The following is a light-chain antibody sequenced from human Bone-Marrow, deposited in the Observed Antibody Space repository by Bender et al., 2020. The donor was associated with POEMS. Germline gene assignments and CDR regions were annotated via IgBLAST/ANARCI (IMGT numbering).Light chain of an antibody. Sequence: QSVLTQPPSASGTPGQRVTISCSGGSSNIGAHAVNWYQHLPGTAPKLLIYSSHRRPSEVPDRFSGSRSGTSASLAISGLQSEDEADYYCAAWDAGLSGGVFGGGTKLTVL. CDR1: SSNIGAHA. V-gene: IGLV1-44*01. CDR2: SSH. CDR3: AAWDAGLSGGV. J-gene: IGLJ3*02.